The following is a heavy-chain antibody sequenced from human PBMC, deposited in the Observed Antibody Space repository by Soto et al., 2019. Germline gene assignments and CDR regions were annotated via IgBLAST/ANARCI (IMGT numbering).Heavy chain of an antibody. V-gene: IGHV3-11*06. Sequence: GGSLRLSCAASGFTFSDYYMSWIRQAPGKGLEWVSYISSSSSYTNYADSVKGRFTISRDNAKNSLYLQMNSLRAEDTAVYYCARDMHYDFWSGSPDYWGQGTLVTVSS. D-gene: IGHD3-3*01. J-gene: IGHJ4*02. CDR2: ISSSSSYT. CDR1: GFTFSDYY. CDR3: ARDMHYDFWSGSPDY.